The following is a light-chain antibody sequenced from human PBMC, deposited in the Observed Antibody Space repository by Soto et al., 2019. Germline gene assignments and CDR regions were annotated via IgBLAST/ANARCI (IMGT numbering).Light chain of an antibody. V-gene: IGKV3-15*01. Sequence: EIVLTQSPGTLSLSPGERATLSCRASQSVSSSYLAWYQQKPGQAPRLLIFAASTRATAIPARFRGSGSGTEFTLTISSLQSEDFAVYYCQQYNKWPPWTFGHGTKVDIK. CDR2: AAS. J-gene: IGKJ1*01. CDR1: QSVSSSY. CDR3: QQYNKWPPWT.